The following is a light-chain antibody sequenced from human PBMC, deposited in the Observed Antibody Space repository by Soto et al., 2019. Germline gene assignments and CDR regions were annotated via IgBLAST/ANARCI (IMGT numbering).Light chain of an antibody. CDR1: QSVSSN. CDR3: QQYNNWPWT. V-gene: IGKV3-15*01. J-gene: IGKJ1*01. Sequence: EIVMTQSPATLSVSPGERATLSCRASQSVSSNLAWYQQKPGQAPRLLIYGASTRATGIPARFSGSGSGTEFTLTISSLQYEDFADYYCQQYNNWPWTFGQGTKVEIK. CDR2: GAS.